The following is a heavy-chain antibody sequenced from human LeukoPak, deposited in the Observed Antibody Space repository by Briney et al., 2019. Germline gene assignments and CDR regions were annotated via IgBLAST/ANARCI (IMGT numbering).Heavy chain of an antibody. CDR3: ARLGRWLQLGYFQH. D-gene: IGHD5-24*01. CDR1: GFTFSSYA. V-gene: IGHV3-48*04. Sequence: PGGSLRLSCAASGFTFSSYAMNWVRQAPGKGLEWVSYISSSGSTIYYADSVKGRFTISRDNAKNSLYLQMNSLRAEDTAVYYCARLGRWLQLGYFQHWGQGTLVTVSS. CDR2: ISSSGSTI. J-gene: IGHJ1*01.